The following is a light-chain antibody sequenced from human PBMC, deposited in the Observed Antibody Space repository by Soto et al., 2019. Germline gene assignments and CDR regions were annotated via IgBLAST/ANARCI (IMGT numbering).Light chain of an antibody. CDR1: SSNIESHS. Sequence: QAVLTQPPSASGTPGQRVIISCSGSSSNIESHSVNWYQKVPGTAPKLLIITNNQRPSGVPARFSGSKSGASASLVISVLQSEDEATYYCATWDDSRNGVFGTGTKLTVL. V-gene: IGLV1-44*01. J-gene: IGLJ1*01. CDR2: TNN. CDR3: ATWDDSRNGV.